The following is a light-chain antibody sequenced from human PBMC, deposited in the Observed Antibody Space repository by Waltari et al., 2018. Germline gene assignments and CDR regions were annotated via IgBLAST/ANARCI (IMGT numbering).Light chain of an antibody. J-gene: IGKJ3*01. CDR2: TAT. CDR1: QGISSY. V-gene: IGKV1-17*01. CDR3: LQYNTYPFT. Sequence: DIQMTQSPSSLSASVGDTVTITCRASQGISSYLNWFQQKPGKAPKLLIYTATTLQSGVPSRFSGSGSGTEFTLTISSLQPEDFAAYYCLQYNTYPFTFGPGTKLDIK.